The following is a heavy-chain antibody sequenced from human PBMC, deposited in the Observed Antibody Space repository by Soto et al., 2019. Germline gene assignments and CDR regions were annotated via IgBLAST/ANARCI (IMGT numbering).Heavy chain of an antibody. J-gene: IGHJ6*03. V-gene: IGHV4-34*02. D-gene: IGHD3-3*01. CDR3: ELSPVRFSTFCSYIDV. Sequence: QVQLQQWGAGLLKPSETLSLTCGVYGGSLSVYYWSWIRQSPGKGLEWIGEINHSGSTNYNQSFKSRVTISVDTSKNQFSVKLTSGTAADTAVYYCELSPVRFSTFCSYIDVWGGGTMVTVSS. CDR1: GGSLSVYY. CDR2: INHSGST.